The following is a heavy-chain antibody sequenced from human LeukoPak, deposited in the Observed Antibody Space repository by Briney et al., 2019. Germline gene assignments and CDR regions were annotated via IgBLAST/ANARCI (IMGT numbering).Heavy chain of an antibody. CDR3: ANGDDYYDSSGYYYGSRAFDI. V-gene: IGHV3-30*18. Sequence: GGSLRLSCAASGFTFSSYGMHWVRQAPGKGLEWVAVISYDGSNKYYADSVKGRFTISRDNSKNTLYLQMNSLRAEDTAVYYCANGDDYYDSSGYYYGSRAFDIWGQGTMVTVSS. D-gene: IGHD3-22*01. J-gene: IGHJ3*02. CDR2: ISYDGSNK. CDR1: GFTFSSYG.